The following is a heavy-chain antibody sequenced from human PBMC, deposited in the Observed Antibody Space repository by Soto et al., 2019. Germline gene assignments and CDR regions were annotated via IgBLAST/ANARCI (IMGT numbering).Heavy chain of an antibody. CDR3: IIAAPAFRWFDL. D-gene: IGHD6-13*01. J-gene: IGHJ5*02. CDR1: GYSFTNHW. V-gene: IGHV5-51*01. CDR2: IYPGDSDT. Sequence: EVQLVQSGAEVKKPGESLKISCEGSGYSFTNHWIGWVRQMPGKGLEWMGSIYPGDSDTKYSPSFQGQVTISADRSVSTAYLQWSSLKASDTAIYYCIIAAPAFRWFDLSGQGTLVTVSS.